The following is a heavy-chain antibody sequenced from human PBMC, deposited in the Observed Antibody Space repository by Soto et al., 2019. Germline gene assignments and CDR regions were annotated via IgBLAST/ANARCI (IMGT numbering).Heavy chain of an antibody. CDR3: VKPPVITASYYYYDLDV. CDR1: GFTFSTYP. Sequence: GSLRLSCAASGFTFSTYPMSWVRQAPGKGLEWVSGISGSGISTYYTDSVKGRFTISRDNSKNTVFLQMNSLRDEDTAVYYCVKPPVITASYYYYDLDVWGQGTTVTVSS. D-gene: IGHD4-4*01. CDR2: ISGSGIST. V-gene: IGHV3-23*01. J-gene: IGHJ6*02.